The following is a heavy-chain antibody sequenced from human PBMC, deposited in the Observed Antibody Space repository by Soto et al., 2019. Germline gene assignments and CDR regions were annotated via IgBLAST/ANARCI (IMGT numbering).Heavy chain of an antibody. D-gene: IGHD2-15*01. CDR2: ITADGGT. CDR1: EFTVSGHA. V-gene: IGHV3-23*01. Sequence: EVQVLESGGGLVQPGGSLRLSCEGSEFTVSGHAMTWIRQAPGKGPEWVSTITADGGTYYADSVKGRFAMSRDTSENTLYLKRNGRGAEDPASFYCAPHVSCSGGSCQYDAFATRGQGTMAPVSS. J-gene: IGHJ3*02. CDR3: APHVSCSGGSCQYDAFAT.